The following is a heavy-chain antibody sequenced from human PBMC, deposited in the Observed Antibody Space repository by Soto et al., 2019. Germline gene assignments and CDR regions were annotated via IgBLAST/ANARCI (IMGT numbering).Heavy chain of an antibody. J-gene: IGHJ4*02. D-gene: IGHD1-26*01. CDR2: IRSKAYGGTT. V-gene: IGHV3-49*03. Sequence: SLRLSCTASGFTFGDYAMSWFRQAPGKGLEWVGFIRSKAYGGTTEYAASVKGRFTISRDDSKSIAYLQMNSLKTEDTAVYYCTRVKGELTSVYYFDYWGQGTLVTVSS. CDR3: TRVKGELTSVYYFDY. CDR1: GFTFGDYA.